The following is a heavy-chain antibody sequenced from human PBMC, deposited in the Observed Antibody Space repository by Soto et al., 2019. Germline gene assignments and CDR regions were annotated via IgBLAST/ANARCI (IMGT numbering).Heavy chain of an antibody. V-gene: IGHV3-74*01. CDR2: VSNDGSTT. J-gene: IGHJ4*02. CDR1: GFMFSSYY. CDR3: ARGLYGDSVGYDH. D-gene: IGHD4-17*01. Sequence: EVQLVESGGGLVQPGGSLRLSCEASGFMFSSYYMHWVRQAPGKGLVWVSRVSNDGSTTIYAEPVRGRFTISRDSAKNTLSLQMNSLSAEDTAVYYCARGLYGDSVGYDHWGQGTLVTVSS.